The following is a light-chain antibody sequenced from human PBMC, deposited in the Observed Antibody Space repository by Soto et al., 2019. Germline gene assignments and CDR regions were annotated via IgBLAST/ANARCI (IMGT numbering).Light chain of an antibody. CDR2: VGTGGIVG. V-gene: IGLV9-49*01. Sequence: QAVVTQPPSASASLGASVTLTCTLSSGYSNYKVDWYQQRPGKGPRFVMRVGTGGIVGSKGDGIPDRFSVLGSGLNRYLTTKNIQEEDESDYHCGADHGSGSNFFVVFGGGTKLTVL. CDR3: GADHGSGSNFFVV. J-gene: IGLJ2*01. CDR1: SGYSNYK.